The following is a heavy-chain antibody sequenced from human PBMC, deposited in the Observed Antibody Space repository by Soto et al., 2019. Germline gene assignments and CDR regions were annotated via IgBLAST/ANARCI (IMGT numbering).Heavy chain of an antibody. J-gene: IGHJ6*02. V-gene: IGHV1-46*01. D-gene: IGHD6-13*01. CDR2: INPSGGST. CDR3: ARGGVAAAGTYGMDV. CDR1: GYTFTSYY. Sequence: ASVKVSCKASGYTFTSYYMHWVRQAPGQGLGWMGIINPSGGSTSYAQKFQGRVTMTRDTSTSTVYMELSSLRSEDTAVYYCARGGVAAAGTYGMDVWGQGTTVTVSS.